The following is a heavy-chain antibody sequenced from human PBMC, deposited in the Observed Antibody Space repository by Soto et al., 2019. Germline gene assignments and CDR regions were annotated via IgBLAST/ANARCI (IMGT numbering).Heavy chain of an antibody. CDR1: GLTFSSYA. CDR2: ISGSGGST. CDR3: AKGRAVAAWEDY. J-gene: IGHJ4*02. V-gene: IGHV3-23*01. Sequence: PGGSLRLSCGPSGLTFSSYAMSLVRQAPGKGLEWVSAISGSGGSTYYADSVKGRFTISRDNSKNTLYLQMNSLRAEDTAVYYCAKGRAVAAWEDYWGQGTLVTVSS. D-gene: IGHD6-19*01.